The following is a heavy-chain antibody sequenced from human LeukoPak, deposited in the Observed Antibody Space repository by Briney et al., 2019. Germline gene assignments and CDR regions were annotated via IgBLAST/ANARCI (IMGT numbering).Heavy chain of an antibody. CDR2: IRYDGTNK. CDR3: AKDRWGQQLVRNWFDP. V-gene: IGHV3-30*02. J-gene: IGHJ5*02. CDR1: GFTLSIYG. Sequence: QPGGSLRLSCATSGFTLSIYGMHWVRQAPGKGLEWVAFIRYDGTNKYYADSVKGRFTISRDNSKNMVFLQMNSLRAEDTAVYYCAKDRWGQQLVRNWFDPWGQGTLVTVSS. D-gene: IGHD6-13*01.